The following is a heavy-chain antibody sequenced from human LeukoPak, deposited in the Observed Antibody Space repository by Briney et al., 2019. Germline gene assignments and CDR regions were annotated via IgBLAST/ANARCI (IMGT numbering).Heavy chain of an antibody. CDR2: ISSSSSIT. D-gene: IGHD1-26*01. V-gene: IGHV3-48*01. CDR1: GVTFSSYS. Sequence: GGSLRLSCAASGVTFSSYSMKWVRQAPGKGRERVSYISSSSSITYYAETVKGRVTFSRDNAKNTLYMQMNRLRAKDTAVYYCAGADCGSYSRLFDYWGQGTLVTVSS. CDR3: AGADCGSYSRLFDY. J-gene: IGHJ4*02.